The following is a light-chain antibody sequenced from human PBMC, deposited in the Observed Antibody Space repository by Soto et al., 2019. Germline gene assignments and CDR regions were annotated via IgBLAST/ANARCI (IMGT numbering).Light chain of an antibody. CDR3: QQYERPPFA. V-gene: IGKV3-20*01. J-gene: IGKJ2*01. CDR1: QVIGSRY. Sequence: EIVMTQSPGTLSLSPGERATISCRASQVIGSRYLAWYHQKSGQAPRLLIYGASSRAAGVPDRVTGGGSGTDFTLTISALEPEDFALYFCQQYERPPFAFGQGTRLEI. CDR2: GAS.